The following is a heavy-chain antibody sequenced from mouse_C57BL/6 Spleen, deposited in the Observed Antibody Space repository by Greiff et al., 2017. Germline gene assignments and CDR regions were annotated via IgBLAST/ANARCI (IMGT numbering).Heavy chain of an antibody. V-gene: IGHV1-59*01. Sequence: QVQLQQPGAELVRPGTSVKLSCKASGYTFTSYWMHWVKQRPGQGLEWIGVIDPSDSYTNYNQKFKGKATLTVDTSSSTAYMQLSSLTSEDSAVYYCAIQALRRAGMDYWGQGTSVTVSS. D-gene: IGHD2-4*01. CDR3: AIQALRRAGMDY. CDR2: IDPSDSYT. CDR1: GYTFTSYW. J-gene: IGHJ4*01.